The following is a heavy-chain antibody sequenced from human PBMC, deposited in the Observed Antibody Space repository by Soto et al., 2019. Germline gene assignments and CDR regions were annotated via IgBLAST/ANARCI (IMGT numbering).Heavy chain of an antibody. Sequence: HPGGSLRLSSAASGFTFSSYAMSWVRQAPGKGLEWVSAISGSGGSTYYADSVKGRFTISRDNSKNTLYLQMNSLRAEDTAVYYCAKDLLEVVGYCSGGSCYRSKPPFDPWGQGTLVTVSS. D-gene: IGHD2-15*01. CDR3: AKDLLEVVGYCSGGSCYRSKPPFDP. V-gene: IGHV3-23*01. CDR1: GFTFSSYA. CDR2: ISGSGGST. J-gene: IGHJ5*02.